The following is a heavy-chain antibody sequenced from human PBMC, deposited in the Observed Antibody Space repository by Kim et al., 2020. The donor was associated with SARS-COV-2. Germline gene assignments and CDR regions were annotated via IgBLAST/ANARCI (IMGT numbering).Heavy chain of an antibody. CDR3: ARERGSYYDY. V-gene: IGHV1-69*01. J-gene: IGHJ4*02. D-gene: IGHD1-26*01. Sequence: TANYAQKFQGRVTITADESTSTAYMELSSLRSEDTAVYYCARERGSYYDYWGQGTLVTVSS. CDR2: TA.